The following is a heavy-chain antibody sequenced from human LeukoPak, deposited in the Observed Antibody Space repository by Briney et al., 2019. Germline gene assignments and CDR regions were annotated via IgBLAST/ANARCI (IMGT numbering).Heavy chain of an antibody. D-gene: IGHD3-16*02. V-gene: IGHV3-30-3*01. CDR3: ASDFVERAGYAFDI. CDR2: ISYDGSNK. J-gene: IGHJ3*02. Sequence: GRSLRLSCAASGFTFSSYAMHWVRQAPGKGLEWVAVISYDGSNKYYADSVKGRFTISRDNSKNTLYLQMNSLRAEDTAVYYCASDFVERAGYAFDIWGQGTMVTVSS. CDR1: GFTFSSYA.